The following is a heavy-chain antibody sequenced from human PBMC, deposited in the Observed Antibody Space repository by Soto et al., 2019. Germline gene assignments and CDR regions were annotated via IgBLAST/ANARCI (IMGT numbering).Heavy chain of an antibody. V-gene: IGHV3-21*01. CDR1: GFKFPKYN. CDR3: TRDRGYYYDGSNYFDY. Sequence: GGSLRLSCAASGFKFPKYNMYWVRQAPGKGLEWVASISSDSNYIYYADSVKGRFTISRDNPGNSLYLQMNNLRDEDSALYYCTRDRGYYYDGSNYFDYWGQGALVTVSS. CDR2: ISSDSNYI. J-gene: IGHJ4*02. D-gene: IGHD3-22*01.